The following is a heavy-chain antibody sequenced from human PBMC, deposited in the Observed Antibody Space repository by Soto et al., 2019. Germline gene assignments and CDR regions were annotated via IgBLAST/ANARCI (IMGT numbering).Heavy chain of an antibody. CDR3: AKDFKVSGSHYGTLNYSYGMDV. Sequence: QGQLVESGGGVVQPGRSLRLSCEASGFTFSKYGMQWVRQAPCKGLEWVAVISYDGYLKYYVDSVKGRFTVARDNSKNTLFLEMNSLRVEDTAVYFCAKDFKVSGSHYGTLNYSYGMDVWGQGTTVTVSS. CDR1: GFTFSKYG. J-gene: IGHJ6*02. CDR2: ISYDGYLK. D-gene: IGHD3-10*01. V-gene: IGHV3-30*18.